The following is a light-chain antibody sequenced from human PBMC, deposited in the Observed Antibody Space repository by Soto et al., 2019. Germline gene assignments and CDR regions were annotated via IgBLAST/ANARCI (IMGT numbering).Light chain of an antibody. J-gene: IGKJ2*01. CDR3: QQYGSSPGKAYT. CDR1: QSVSSSY. CDR2: GAS. V-gene: IGKV3-20*01. Sequence: DIVLTQSPGTLSLSPGERATLSCRASQSVSSSYLAWYQQKPGQAPRLLIYGASRRSTGIPDRFSGSGSGTDFTLTISSLEPEDFAVYYCQQYGSSPGKAYTFGQGTKLEIK.